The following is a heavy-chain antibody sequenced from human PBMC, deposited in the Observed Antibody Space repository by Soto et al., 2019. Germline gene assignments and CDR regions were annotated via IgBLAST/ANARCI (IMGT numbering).Heavy chain of an antibody. J-gene: IGHJ6*02. V-gene: IGHV3-23*01. Sequence: GFLRLSFAVSGFFFSSYAMSWVRQAPGRVLEWVSAISGSGGSTYYEDSVKGRFTISRDNSKNTLYLQMNSLRAEDTAVYYCAKDRRYFDWLGYYGMDVWGQGTTVTVSS. CDR3: AKDRRYFDWLGYYGMDV. CDR1: GFFFSSYA. D-gene: IGHD3-9*01. CDR2: ISGSGGST.